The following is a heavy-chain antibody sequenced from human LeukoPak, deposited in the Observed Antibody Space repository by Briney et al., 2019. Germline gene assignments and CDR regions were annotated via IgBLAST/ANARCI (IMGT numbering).Heavy chain of an antibody. J-gene: IGHJ5*02. D-gene: IGHD6-19*01. Sequence: PGGSLRLSCAASGFTFSSYAMHWVRQAPGKGLEWVAVISYDGSNKYYADSVKGRFTISRDNSKNTLYLQMNSLRAEDTAVYYCARVLAVAGYNWFDPWGQGTLVTVSS. V-gene: IGHV3-30-3*01. CDR2: ISYDGSNK. CDR1: GFTFSSYA. CDR3: ARVLAVAGYNWFDP.